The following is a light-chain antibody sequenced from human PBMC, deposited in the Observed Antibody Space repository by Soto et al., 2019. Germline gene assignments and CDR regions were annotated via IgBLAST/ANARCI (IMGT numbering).Light chain of an antibody. CDR2: AAS. CDR1: QSISNF. V-gene: IGKV1-39*01. J-gene: IGKJ4*01. CDR3: QQYYNSVIT. Sequence: DIQITQSPSSLSASLGDRVTITCRASQSISNFLNWFQHKPGKAPKVLISAASTLQSGVPSRFSGSVSGTDFTLTISSLQPEDSASYYCQQYYNSVITFGGGTKVDIK.